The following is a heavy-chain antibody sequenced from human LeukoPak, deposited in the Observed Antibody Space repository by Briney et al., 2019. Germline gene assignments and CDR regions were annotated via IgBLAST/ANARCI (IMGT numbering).Heavy chain of an antibody. V-gene: IGHV3-23*01. CDR3: AREGPGIPSRSTTFDY. CDR2: XSNDGGRT. D-gene: IGHD3-16*02. Sequence: XXSCAXXGFTXSXXAMSWXXXAXXXGLXXGSXXSNDGGRTYYADSVKGRFTISRDNSKNTLYLEMNSLRAEDTAVYFCAREGPGIPSRSTTFDYWGQGTLVTVSS. CDR1: GFTXSXXA. J-gene: IGHJ4*02.